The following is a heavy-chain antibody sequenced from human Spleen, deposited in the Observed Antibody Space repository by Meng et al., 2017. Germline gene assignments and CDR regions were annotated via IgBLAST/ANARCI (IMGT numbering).Heavy chain of an antibody. CDR1: GGSISSYY. Sequence: SDTLSLTCTVPGGSISSYYWSWIRQPPGKGLEWIGYIYYSGSTNYNPSLKSRVTISVDTSKNQFSLKLSSVTAADTAVYYCARAHGPFDAFDIWGQGKMVTVSS. V-gene: IGHV4-59*01. CDR2: IYYSGST. CDR3: ARAHGPFDAFDI. J-gene: IGHJ3*02.